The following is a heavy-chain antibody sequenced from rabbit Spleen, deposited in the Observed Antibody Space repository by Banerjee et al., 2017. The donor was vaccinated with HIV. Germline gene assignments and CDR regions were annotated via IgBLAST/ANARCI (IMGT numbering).Heavy chain of an antibody. CDR3: ARDAGTSFSTYGMDL. D-gene: IGHD4-2*01. CDR2: IYAGSSGST. V-gene: IGHV1S40*01. J-gene: IGHJ6*01. CDR1: GLDFSSSYW. Sequence: QSLEESGGGLVQPGASLTLTCTASGLDFSSSYWICWVRQAPGKGLEWIACIYAGSSGSTYYANWAKGRFTISKTSSTTVTLQMTSLTVADTATYFCARDAGTSFSTYGMDLWGPGTLVTVS.